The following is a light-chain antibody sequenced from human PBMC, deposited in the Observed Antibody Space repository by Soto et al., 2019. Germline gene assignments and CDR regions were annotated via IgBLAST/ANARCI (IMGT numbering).Light chain of an antibody. Sequence: DIQITQSPSSVSASVGDRVTITCRASQDISSWVAWYQQKPGKAPKLLISAASSLQSGVPRRFSGSGSGTDFTLVISSMQAEDFANYFCQQGDSLPFTFGGGTKVDIK. CDR2: AAS. CDR1: QDISSW. J-gene: IGKJ4*01. V-gene: IGKV1-12*01. CDR3: QQGDSLPFT.